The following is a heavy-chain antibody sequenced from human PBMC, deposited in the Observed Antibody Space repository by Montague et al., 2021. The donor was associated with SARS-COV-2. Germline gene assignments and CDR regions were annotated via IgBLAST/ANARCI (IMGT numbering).Heavy chain of an antibody. CDR2: MYNSRSS. CDR3: AREGIPTPGGEWEILHYHGMDV. J-gene: IGHJ6*02. V-gene: IGHV4-59*13. Sequence: SETLSLTCTVSGGSISANYWSWIRQPPGKGPVWIAYMYNSRSSNYNPSLKSRVSISVDTSKSQFSLKLTSVTAADTAVYYCAREGIPTPGGEWEILHYHGMDVWGQGTTVTVSS. CDR1: GGSISANY. D-gene: IGHD1-26*01.